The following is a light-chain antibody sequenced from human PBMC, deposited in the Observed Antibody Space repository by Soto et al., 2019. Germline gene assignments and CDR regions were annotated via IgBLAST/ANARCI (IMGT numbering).Light chain of an antibody. CDR1: SSDVGSYNL. J-gene: IGLJ1*01. CDR2: EGS. Sequence: QSVLTQPASVSGSPGQSITISCTGTSSDVGSYNLVSWYQQHPGKAPKLMIYEGSKRPSGVSNRFSGSNSGNTASLTISGLQAEDEADYYCCSYAGSSTFHYVFGTGTKVTVL. V-gene: IGLV2-23*03. CDR3: CSYAGSSTFHYV.